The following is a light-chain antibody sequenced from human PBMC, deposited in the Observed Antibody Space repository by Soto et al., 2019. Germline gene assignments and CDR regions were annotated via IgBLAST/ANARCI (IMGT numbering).Light chain of an antibody. CDR2: GAS. J-gene: IGKJ4*01. CDR1: QSVSRSY. Sequence: EIVLTPSPGTLSMSPGERATLSCRASQSVSRSYLVWYQQKPGQAPRLLIYGASGRATGIPDRFSGSGPGTEFTLAISSLQSEDFAVYYCQQYNNWPLTFGGGTKVDI. V-gene: IGKV3D-15*01. CDR3: QQYNNWPLT.